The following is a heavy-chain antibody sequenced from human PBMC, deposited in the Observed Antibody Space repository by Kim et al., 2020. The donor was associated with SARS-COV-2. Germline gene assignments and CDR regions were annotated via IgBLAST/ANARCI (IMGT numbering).Heavy chain of an antibody. V-gene: IGHV4-34*01. J-gene: IGHJ6*02. CDR2: INHSGST. CDR1: GGSFSGYY. Sequence: SETLSLTCAVYGGSFSGYYWSWIRQPPGKGLEWIGEINHSGSTNYNPSLKSRVTISVDTSKNQFSLKLSSVTAADTAVYYCARVDYYGMDVWGQGTTVSVSS. CDR3: ARVDYYGMDV.